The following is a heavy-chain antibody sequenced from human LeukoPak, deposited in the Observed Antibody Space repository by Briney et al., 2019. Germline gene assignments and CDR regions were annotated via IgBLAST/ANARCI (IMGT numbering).Heavy chain of an antibody. CDR1: GGSISSSSYY. Sequence: PSETLSLTCTVSGGSISSSSYYWGWIRQPPGKGLEWIGSIYYSGSTYYNPSLKSRVTISVDTSKNQFSLKLSSVTAADTAVYYCARRLLTVTTPPFDYWGQGTLVTVSS. V-gene: IGHV4-39*01. CDR2: IYYSGST. J-gene: IGHJ4*02. D-gene: IGHD4-17*01. CDR3: ARRLLTVTTPPFDY.